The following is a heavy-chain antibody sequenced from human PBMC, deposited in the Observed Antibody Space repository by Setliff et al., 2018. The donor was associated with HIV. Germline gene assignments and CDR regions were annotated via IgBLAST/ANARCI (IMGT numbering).Heavy chain of an antibody. Sequence: ETLSLTCTVSGDFFSSDYYWSWTRQPPGKGLEWIGEINHSGSTDYNPSLRSRVTMSVDTSKNQFSLKLTSVTASDTAVYYCARPVTTSYNFWGEAFAIWGQGTLVTVSS. D-gene: IGHD3-3*01. V-gene: IGHV4-38-2*02. CDR2: INHSGST. CDR1: GDFFSSDYY. J-gene: IGHJ3*02. CDR3: ARPVTTSYNFWGEAFAI.